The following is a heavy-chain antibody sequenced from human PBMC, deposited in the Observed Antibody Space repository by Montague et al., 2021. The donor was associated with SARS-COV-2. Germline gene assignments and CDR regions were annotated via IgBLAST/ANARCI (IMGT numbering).Heavy chain of an antibody. Sequence: SLGLSCAASGFTFSDYYMSWIRQAPGKGLEWVSYISSSSSYTNYADSVKGRFTISRDNAKNSLYLQMNSLRAEDTAVYYCAASYGYYYGMDVWGQGTTVTVSS. D-gene: IGHD4-17*01. CDR1: GFTFSDYY. V-gene: IGHV3-11*03. CDR2: ISSSSSYT. J-gene: IGHJ6*02. CDR3: AASYGYYYGMDV.